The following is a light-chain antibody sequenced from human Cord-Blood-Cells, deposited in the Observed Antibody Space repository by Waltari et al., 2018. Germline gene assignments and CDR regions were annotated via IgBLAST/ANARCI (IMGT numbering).Light chain of an antibody. CDR1: SPNLRAGYD. Sequence: QSVLTQPPSVSGAPGQRVTIPCTGSSPNLRAGYDVPWYQQLPGTAPKLIIYGNSNRPSGVPDRFSGSKSGTSASLAITGLQAEDEADYYCQSYDSSLSGVVFGGGTKLTVL. V-gene: IGLV1-40*01. CDR2: GNS. CDR3: QSYDSSLSGVV. J-gene: IGLJ2*01.